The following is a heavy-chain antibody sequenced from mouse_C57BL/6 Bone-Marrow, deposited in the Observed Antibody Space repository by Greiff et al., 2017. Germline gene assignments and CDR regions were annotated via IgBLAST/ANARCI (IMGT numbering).Heavy chain of an antibody. J-gene: IGHJ4*01. Sequence: VQLQQPGAELVMPGASVKLSCKASGYTFTSYWMHWVKQRPGQGLEWIGEIDPSDSYTNYNQKFKGKSTLTVAKSSSTAYMQLSSLTSEDSAVYYYARNDYGSMDYWGQGTSVTVTS. CDR3: ARNDYGSMDY. CDR1: GYTFTSYW. V-gene: IGHV1-69*01. D-gene: IGHD2-2*01. CDR2: IDPSDSYT.